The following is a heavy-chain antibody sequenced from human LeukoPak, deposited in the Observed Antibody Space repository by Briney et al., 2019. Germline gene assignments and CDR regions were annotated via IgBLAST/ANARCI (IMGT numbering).Heavy chain of an antibody. CDR2: ISSSSSYI. V-gene: IGHV3-21*01. CDR1: GFTFSSYS. Sequence: GGSLRLSCAASGFTFSSYSMNWVRQAPGKGLEWVSSISSSSSYIYYADSVKGRFTISRDNAKNSLYLQMNSLRAEDTAVYYCALSSYYDILTGYYPFYYGMDVWGKGTTVTVSP. J-gene: IGHJ6*04. CDR3: ALSSYYDILTGYYPFYYGMDV. D-gene: IGHD3-9*01.